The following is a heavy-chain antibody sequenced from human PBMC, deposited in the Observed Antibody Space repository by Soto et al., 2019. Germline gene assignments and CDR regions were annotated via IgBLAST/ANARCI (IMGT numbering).Heavy chain of an antibody. Sequence: SETLSLTCTVSGGSISSGDYYWSWIRQPPGKGLEWIGYIYYSGSTYYNPSLKSRVTISVDTSKNQFSLKLSSVTAADTAVYYCARYYYDSSGYYLHGMDVWGQGTTVTVSS. D-gene: IGHD3-22*01. J-gene: IGHJ6*02. CDR1: GGSISSGDYY. V-gene: IGHV4-30-4*01. CDR2: IYYSGST. CDR3: ARYYYDSSGYYLHGMDV.